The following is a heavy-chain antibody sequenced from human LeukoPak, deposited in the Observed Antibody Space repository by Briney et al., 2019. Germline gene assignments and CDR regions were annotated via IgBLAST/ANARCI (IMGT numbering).Heavy chain of an antibody. CDR3: ARGAYSSSWYEVYFQH. CDR1: GFTFSSYS. Sequence: GGSLRLSCAASGFTFSSYSMNWVRQAPGKGLEWVSSISSSSSYIYYADSAKGRFTISRDNAKNSLYLQMNSLRAEDTAVYYCARGAYSSSWYEVYFQHWGQGTLVTVSS. D-gene: IGHD6-13*01. V-gene: IGHV3-21*01. J-gene: IGHJ1*01. CDR2: ISSSSSYI.